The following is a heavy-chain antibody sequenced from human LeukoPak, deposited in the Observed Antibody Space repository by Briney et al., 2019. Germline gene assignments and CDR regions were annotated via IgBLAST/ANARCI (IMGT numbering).Heavy chain of an antibody. CDR1: GGTFSSYA. V-gene: IGHV1-69*06. Sequence: ASVKVSCKASGGTFSSYAISWVRQAPGQGLEWMGGIIPIFGTANYAQKFQGRVTITADKSTSTAYMELSSLRSEDTAVYYCARQYYHDSSAYYFAPDYWGQGTLVTVSS. CDR3: ARQYYHDSSAYYFAPDY. J-gene: IGHJ4*02. CDR2: IIPIFGTA. D-gene: IGHD3-22*01.